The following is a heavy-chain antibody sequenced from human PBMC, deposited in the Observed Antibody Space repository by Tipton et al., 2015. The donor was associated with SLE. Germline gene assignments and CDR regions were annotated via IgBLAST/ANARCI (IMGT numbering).Heavy chain of an antibody. D-gene: IGHD3-3*01. V-gene: IGHV3-74*01. Sequence: SLRLSCAASGFSFSSHWMHWVRQAPGKGLVWVSGINTDGTITSHADSVKGRFTISRDNAKDTLYLHMNSLRVDDTAVYFCARHTRFLEQLSDVLDFWGQGTMVTVSS. CDR3: ARHTRFLEQLSDVLDF. CDR2: INTDGTIT. CDR1: GFSFSSHW. J-gene: IGHJ3*01.